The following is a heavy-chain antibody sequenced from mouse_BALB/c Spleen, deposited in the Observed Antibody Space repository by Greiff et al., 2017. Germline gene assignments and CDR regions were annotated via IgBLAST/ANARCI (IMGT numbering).Heavy chain of an antibody. CDR1: GFTFSSFG. J-gene: IGHJ4*01. Sequence: EVNLVESGGGLVQPGGSRKLSCAASGFTFSSFGMHWVRQAPEKGLEWVAYISSGSSTIYYADTVKGRFTISRDNPKNTLFLQMTSLRSEDTAMYYCATLTTVDAMDYWGQGTSVTVSS. V-gene: IGHV5-17*02. CDR2: ISSGSSTI. D-gene: IGHD1-1*01. CDR3: ATLTTVDAMDY.